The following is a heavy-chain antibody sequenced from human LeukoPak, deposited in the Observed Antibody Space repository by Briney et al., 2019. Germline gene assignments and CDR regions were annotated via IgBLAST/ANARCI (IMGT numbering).Heavy chain of an antibody. Sequence: PGGSLRLSCAASGFTFSRYWMHWARQVPGKGLVWVSRINPGGSSIAYADSVKGRFIISRDNAKNTLYLQMDSLRAEDTAVYYCARSNQADDYWGQGTLVTVSS. D-gene: IGHD1-14*01. CDR1: GFTFSRYW. V-gene: IGHV3-74*01. CDR2: INPGGSSI. J-gene: IGHJ4*02. CDR3: ARSNQADDY.